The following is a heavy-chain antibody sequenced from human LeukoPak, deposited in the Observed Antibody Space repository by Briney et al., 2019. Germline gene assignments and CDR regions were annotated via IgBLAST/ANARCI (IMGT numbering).Heavy chain of an antibody. Sequence: SETLSLTCTVSGGSVSSGSYYWSWVRQPPGKGLEWIGEIYHSGSTNYNPSLKSRVTISVDKSKNQFSLKLSSVTAADTAVYYCARAQYYHGSGSYYKDYYYYYGMDVWGKGTTVTVSS. D-gene: IGHD3-10*01. V-gene: IGHV4-39*07. CDR2: IYHSGST. CDR1: GGSVSSGSYY. J-gene: IGHJ6*04. CDR3: ARAQYYHGSGSYYKDYYYYYGMDV.